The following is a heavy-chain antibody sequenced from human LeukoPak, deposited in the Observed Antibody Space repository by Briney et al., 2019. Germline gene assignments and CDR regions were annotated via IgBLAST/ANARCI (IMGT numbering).Heavy chain of an antibody. CDR2: IYVSGNS. D-gene: IGHD3-3*01. CDR1: GASVSGDY. CDR3: ARLYYDFWSGYPFDP. J-gene: IGHJ5*02. V-gene: IGHV4-59*08. Sequence: SETLSLTCTVSGASVSGDYWSWIRQPPGKGLEWIGYIYVSGNSNYNPSLKSRVSISLDTSKNQVSLTLTSVTAADTAVYYCARLYYDFWSGYPFDPWGQGTLVTVSS.